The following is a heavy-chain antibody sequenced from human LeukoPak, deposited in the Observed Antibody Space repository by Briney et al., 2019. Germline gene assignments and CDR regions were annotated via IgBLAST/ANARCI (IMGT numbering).Heavy chain of an antibody. CDR3: AREGGSYSWFDP. J-gene: IGHJ5*02. CDR1: GGSMSSYY. CDR2: IHYSGST. Sequence: PSETLSLTCTDSGGSMSSYYWSWIRQPPGKGLEWIGYIHYSGSTKYNPSLKSRVTISVDTSKNQFSLKVSPVTAADTAVYYCAREGGSYSWFDPWGQGTLVTVSS. V-gene: IGHV4-59*01. D-gene: IGHD1-26*01.